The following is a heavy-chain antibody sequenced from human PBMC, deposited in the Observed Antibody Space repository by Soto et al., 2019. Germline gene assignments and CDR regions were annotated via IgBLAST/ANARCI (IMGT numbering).Heavy chain of an antibody. V-gene: IGHV4-34*01. CDR2: INHSGST. CDR1: GGSFSGYY. J-gene: IGHJ6*02. CDR3: ARGGFLEWLLRPYYYYYGMDV. Sequence: SETLSLTCAVYGGSFSGYYWSRIRQPPGKGLEWIGEINHSGSTNYNPSLKSRVTISVDTSKNQFSLKLSSVTAADTAVYYCARGGFLEWLLRPYYYYYGMDVWGQGTTVTVSS. D-gene: IGHD3-3*01.